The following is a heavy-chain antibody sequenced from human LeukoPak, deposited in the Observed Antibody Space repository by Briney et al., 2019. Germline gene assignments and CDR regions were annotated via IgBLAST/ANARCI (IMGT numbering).Heavy chain of an antibody. CDR3: AKGPDSTGYYYRDNWFDP. CDR2: ISWNSGRI. CDR1: GFTFDDYA. Sequence: GGSLRLSCAASGFTFDDYAMHWVRQVPGKGLEWVSGISWNSGRIGYADSVKGRFTISRDNAKNSLYLQMDSLRVEDTALYYCAKGPDSTGYYYRDNWFDPWGQGPLVSVSS. D-gene: IGHD3-22*01. J-gene: IGHJ5*02. V-gene: IGHV3-9*01.